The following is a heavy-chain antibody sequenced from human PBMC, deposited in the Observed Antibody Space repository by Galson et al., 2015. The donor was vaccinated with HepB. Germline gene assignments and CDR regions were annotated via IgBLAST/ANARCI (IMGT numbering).Heavy chain of an antibody. CDR2: IKSKTDGGTT. D-gene: IGHD3-3*01. CDR3: TTPNVLRFLEWLPDGY. Sequence: LRLSCAASGFTFSNAWMSWVRQAPGKGLEWVGRIKSKTDGGTTDYAAPVKGRFTISRDDSKNTLYLQMNSLKTEDTAVYYCTTPNVLRFLEWLPDGYWGQGTLVTVSS. CDR1: GFTFSNAW. V-gene: IGHV3-15*01. J-gene: IGHJ4*02.